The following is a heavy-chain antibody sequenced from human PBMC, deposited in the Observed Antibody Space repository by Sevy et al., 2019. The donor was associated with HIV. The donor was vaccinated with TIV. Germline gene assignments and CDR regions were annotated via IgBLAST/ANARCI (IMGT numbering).Heavy chain of an antibody. D-gene: IGHD2-21*02. CDR1: GYTFTGYY. V-gene: IGHV1-2*02. CDR3: ARDRCGGDCYSWFDP. CDR2: INPNSGGT. J-gene: IGHJ5*02. Sequence: ASVKVSCKASGYTFTGYYMHWVRQAPGQGLEWMGWINPNSGGTNYAQKFQGRVTMTRDTSISTAYMELSRLRSDDTAVYYCARDRCGGDCYSWFDPWAREPWSPSPQ.